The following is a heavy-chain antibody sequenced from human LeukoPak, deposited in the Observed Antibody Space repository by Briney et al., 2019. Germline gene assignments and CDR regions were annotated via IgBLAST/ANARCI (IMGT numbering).Heavy chain of an antibody. CDR3: ARRVPRYQNDDAFDI. V-gene: IGHV1-69*05. Sequence: ASVKVSCKASGGTFSSYAISWVRQAPGQGLEWMGRIIPIFGTANYAQKFQGGVTITTDESTSTAYMELSSLRSEDTAVYYCARRVPRYQNDDAFDIWGQGTMVTVSS. D-gene: IGHD1-26*01. CDR1: GGTFSSYA. J-gene: IGHJ3*02. CDR2: IIPIFGTA.